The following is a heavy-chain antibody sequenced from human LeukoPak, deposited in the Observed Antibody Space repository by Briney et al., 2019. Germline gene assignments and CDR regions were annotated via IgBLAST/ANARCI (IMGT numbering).Heavy chain of an antibody. D-gene: IGHD2-15*01. CDR2: ISAYNGYK. CDR3: VRGDCSGVSCYLPEYFRH. Sequence: ASVKVSCKASGYTLTSFSISWVRQAPGHGLEWMGWISAYNGYKDYAQNLQGRVTMTTETSTNTAYMELRSLRSDDTAVYYCVRGDCSGVSCYLPEYFRHWGQGTPVTVSS. V-gene: IGHV1-18*01. CDR1: GYTLTSFS. J-gene: IGHJ1*01.